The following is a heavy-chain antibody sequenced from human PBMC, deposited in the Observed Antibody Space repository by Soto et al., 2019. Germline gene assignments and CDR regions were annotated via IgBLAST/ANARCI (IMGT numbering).Heavy chain of an antibody. CDR2: TYYRSKWYY. J-gene: IGHJ4*01. D-gene: IGHD1-26*01. Sequence: SQTLSLTCAITGGSVSSNSAGWSWVRQSPSRGREWLGRTYYRSKWYYEYAVSVRGRITINPDTSKNQYSLQLNSVTPEDTAVYFCARGEQYSGRIFDYWGQGTLVTVSS. CDR1: GGSVSSNSAG. CDR3: ARGEQYSGRIFDY. V-gene: IGHV6-1*01.